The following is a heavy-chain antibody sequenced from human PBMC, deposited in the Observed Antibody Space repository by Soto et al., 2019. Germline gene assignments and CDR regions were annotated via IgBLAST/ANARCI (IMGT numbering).Heavy chain of an antibody. J-gene: IGHJ6*02. V-gene: IGHV3-30*18. CDR1: GFTFSSYG. Sequence: GGSLRLSCAASGFTFSSYGMHWVRQAPGKGLEWVAVISYDGSNKYYADSVKGRFTISRDNSKNTLYLQMNSLRAEDTAVYYCAKSVPGYCSGGSCYYGMDVWGQGTRSPSP. CDR3: AKSVPGYCSGGSCYYGMDV. D-gene: IGHD2-15*01. CDR2: ISYDGSNK.